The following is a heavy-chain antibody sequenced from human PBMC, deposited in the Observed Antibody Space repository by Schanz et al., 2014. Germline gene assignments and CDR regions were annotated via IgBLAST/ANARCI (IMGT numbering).Heavy chain of an antibody. CDR2: TSNDGSFT. CDR3: ARDRQQLVGRIGYYYGMDV. CDR1: GFTFSDSW. Sequence: EVQLVESGGGFVQPGGSLRLSCAASGFTFSDSWMHWVRQAPGKGLVWVSRTSNDGSFTTFADSVKGRFTISRDNSKNTLYLQMNSLRAEDTAVYYCARDRQQLVGRIGYYYGMDVWGQGTTVTVSS. D-gene: IGHD6-13*01. J-gene: IGHJ6*02. V-gene: IGHV3-74*01.